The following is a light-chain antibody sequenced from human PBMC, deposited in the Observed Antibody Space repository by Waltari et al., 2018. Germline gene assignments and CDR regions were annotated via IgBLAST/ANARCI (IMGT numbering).Light chain of an antibody. J-gene: IGKJ5*01. Sequence: DIVMTQSPDSLAVSLGELATINCKSSQSVLNSSTNKQYLAWYQQKPGHPPKLVIKWASTRESGVPDRFSGSGSGTDFTLTISSLQAADVAIYYCQQYYNMPISFGQGTRLEIK. CDR1: QSVLNSSTNKQY. CDR3: QQYYNMPIS. V-gene: IGKV4-1*01. CDR2: WAS.